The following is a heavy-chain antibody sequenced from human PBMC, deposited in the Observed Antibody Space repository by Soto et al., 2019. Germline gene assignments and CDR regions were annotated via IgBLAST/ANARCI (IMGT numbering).Heavy chain of an antibody. CDR1: GFSLSTSGEG. CDR3: AHLYYDFWSGYYFDY. D-gene: IGHD3-3*01. J-gene: IGHJ4*02. V-gene: IGHV2-5*02. Sequence: SGPTLVNPTQTLTLTCTFSGFSLSTSGEGVGWIRQPPGKALEWLALIYWDDDKRYSPSLKSRLTITKDTSKNQVVLTMTNMEPVDTATYYCAHLYYDFWSGYYFDYWGQGTLVTVSS. CDR2: IYWDDDK.